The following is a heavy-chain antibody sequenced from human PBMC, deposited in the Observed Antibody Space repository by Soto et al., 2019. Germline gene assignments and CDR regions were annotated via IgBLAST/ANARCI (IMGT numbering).Heavy chain of an antibody. Sequence: QVQLVQSGAEVREPGPSVKVSGKASGSTFTNIGSTWVRQAPGQALEWMGWIGGKKGKTNYARKLQGRVTLTTDTSTSTAYMELRSLRSDDTAVYYCAPHTLDTGMPSGYWGQGTLVTVSS. CDR3: APHTLDTGMPSGY. V-gene: IGHV1-18*01. D-gene: IGHD5-18*01. CDR2: IGGKKGKT. J-gene: IGHJ4*02. CDR1: GSTFTNIG.